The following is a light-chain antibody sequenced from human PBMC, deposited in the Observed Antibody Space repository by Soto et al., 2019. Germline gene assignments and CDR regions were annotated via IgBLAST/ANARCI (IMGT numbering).Light chain of an antibody. CDR1: SSDVGGYNY. J-gene: IGLJ1*01. V-gene: IGLV2-14*01. CDR2: EVS. Sequence: QSALTQPASLSGSPGQSITISCTGTSSDVGGYNYVSWYQQQSGKAPKLMIHEVSNRPSGVSNRFSGSKSGNTASLTISGLQAEEEADYYCSSYTSSRAYVFGLGTKVTVL. CDR3: SSYTSSRAYV.